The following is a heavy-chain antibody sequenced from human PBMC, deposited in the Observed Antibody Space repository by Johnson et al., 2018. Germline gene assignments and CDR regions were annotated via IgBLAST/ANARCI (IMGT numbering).Heavy chain of an antibody. CDR2: IWYDGSNK. J-gene: IGHJ6*03. D-gene: IGHD6-13*01. CDR3: AGGGDYSSTFDYYYSYMDV. V-gene: IGHV3-33*01. Sequence: VQLVESGGGVVQPGRSLRLSCAASGFTFSSYGMHWVRQAPGKGLEWVAVIWYDGSNKYYADSVKGRFTISRNNSKHTLYRQMNSLRAEDTAVYYCAGGGDYSSTFDYYYSYMDVWGKGTTVTVSS. CDR1: GFTFSSYG.